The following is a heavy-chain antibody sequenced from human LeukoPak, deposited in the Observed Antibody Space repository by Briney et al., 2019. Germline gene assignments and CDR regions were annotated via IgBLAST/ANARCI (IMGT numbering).Heavy chain of an antibody. J-gene: IGHJ4*02. Sequence: SETLSLTCAVDGGSFSGYYWSWIRQPPGKGLEWIGEINHSGSTNYNPSLKSRVTISVDTSKNQFSLKLSSVTAAGTAVYYCARSADLDVYYDFWSGYRYWGQGTLVTVSS. CDR2: INHSGST. V-gene: IGHV4-34*01. D-gene: IGHD3-3*01. CDR1: GGSFSGYY. CDR3: ARSADLDVYYDFWSGYRY.